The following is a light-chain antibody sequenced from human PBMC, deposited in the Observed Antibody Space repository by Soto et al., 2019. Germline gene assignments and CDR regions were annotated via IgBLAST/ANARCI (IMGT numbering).Light chain of an antibody. V-gene: IGKV3-15*01. CDR1: QSVSSN. J-gene: IGKJ1*01. CDR3: QQYNNWPPST. CDR2: GAS. Sequence: EIVMTQSPATLSVSPGERTTLSCRVSQSVSSNLAWYQQNPGQAPRLLIYGASTRATGIPARFSGSGSGTEFTLTISSLQSEDFAVYYCQQYNNWPPSTFGQGTKVDI.